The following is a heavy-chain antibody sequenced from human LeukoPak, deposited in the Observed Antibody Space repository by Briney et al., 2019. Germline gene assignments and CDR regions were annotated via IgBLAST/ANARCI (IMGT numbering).Heavy chain of an antibody. CDR3: ARENYGDYVLDY. J-gene: IGHJ4*02. CDR1: GYTFTGYY. Sequence: ASVKVSCKASGYTFTGYYMHWVRQAPGLGLEWMGWINPNSGGTNYAQKFQGRVTMTRDTSISTAYMELSRLRSDDTAVYYCARENYGDYVLDYWGQGTLVTVSS. CDR2: INPNSGGT. D-gene: IGHD4-17*01. V-gene: IGHV1-2*02.